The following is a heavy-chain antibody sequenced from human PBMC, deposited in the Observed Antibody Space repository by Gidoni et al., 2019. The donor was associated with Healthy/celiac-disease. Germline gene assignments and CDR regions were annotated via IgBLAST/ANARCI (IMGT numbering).Heavy chain of an antibody. CDR1: GFTFSSYS. J-gene: IGHJ3*02. Sequence: EVQLVESGGGLVKPGGSLRLSCAASGFTFSSYSMNWVRQAPGKGLQWVSSISSSGSYIYYADSVKGRFTISRDNAKNSLYLQMNSLRAEDTAVYYCARGDMSYYDAFDIWGQGTMVTVSS. CDR3: ARGDMSYYDAFDI. CDR2: ISSSGSYI. D-gene: IGHD1-26*01. V-gene: IGHV3-21*01.